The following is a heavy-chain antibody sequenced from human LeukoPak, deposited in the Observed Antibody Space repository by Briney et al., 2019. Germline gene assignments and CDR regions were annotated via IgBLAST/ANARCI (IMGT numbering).Heavy chain of an antibody. Sequence: GSVKVSCKASGYTFTSYAMHWVRQAPGQRLEWMGWINAGNGNTKYSQKFQGRVTITRDTSASTAYMELSSLRSEDTAVYYCARDYDILTGYYTFDYWGQGTLVTVSS. D-gene: IGHD3-9*01. V-gene: IGHV1-3*01. J-gene: IGHJ4*02. CDR1: GYTFTSYA. CDR3: ARDYDILTGYYTFDY. CDR2: INAGNGNT.